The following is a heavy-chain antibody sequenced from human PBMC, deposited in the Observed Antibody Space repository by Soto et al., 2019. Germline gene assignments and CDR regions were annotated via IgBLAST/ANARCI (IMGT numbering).Heavy chain of an antibody. CDR1: GYTFTSYG. Sequence: QVQLVQSGAEVKKPGASVKVSCKASGYTFTSYGISWVRQAPGQGLEWMGWISAYNGNTNYAQKLQGRVTMTTDTSXSXXYMELRSLRSDDTAVYYCARRSSSPAPTTWYGMDVWGQGTTVTVSS. D-gene: IGHD6-6*01. J-gene: IGHJ6*02. CDR2: ISAYNGNT. CDR3: ARRSSSPAPTTWYGMDV. V-gene: IGHV1-18*01.